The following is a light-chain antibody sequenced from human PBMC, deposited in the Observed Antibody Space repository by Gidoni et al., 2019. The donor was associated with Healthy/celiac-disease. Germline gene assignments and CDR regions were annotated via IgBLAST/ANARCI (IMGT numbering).Light chain of an antibody. V-gene: IGKV1-33*01. CDR1: QDISNY. CDR3: QQSAA. CDR2: DAS. J-gene: IGKJ4*01. Sequence: DIQMTQSPSSLSASVGDRVTITCQASQDISNYLNWYQQKPGKAPKLLIYDASNLETGVPSRFSGSGSGTDFTFTISSLQPEDIATYYCQQSAAFGGGTKVEIK.